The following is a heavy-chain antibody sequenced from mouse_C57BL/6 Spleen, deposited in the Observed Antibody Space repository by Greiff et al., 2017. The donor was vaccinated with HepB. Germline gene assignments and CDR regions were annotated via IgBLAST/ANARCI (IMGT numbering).Heavy chain of an antibody. CDR1: GYTFTSYT. V-gene: IGHV1-4*01. D-gene: IGHD1-1*01. Sequence: VKLQESGAELARPGASVKMSCKASGYTFTSYTMHWVKQRPGQGLEWIGYINPSSGYTKYNQKFKDKATLTADKSSSTAYMQLSSLTSEDSAVYYCARSLITTVVGGDYWGQGTTLTVSS. J-gene: IGHJ2*01. CDR2: INPSSGYT. CDR3: ARSLITTVVGGDY.